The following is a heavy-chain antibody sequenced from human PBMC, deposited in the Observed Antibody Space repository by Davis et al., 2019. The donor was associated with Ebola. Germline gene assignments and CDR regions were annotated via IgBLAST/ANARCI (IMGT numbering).Heavy chain of an antibody. CDR1: GFTFSSYA. D-gene: IGHD3-3*01. CDR2: ISGSGGST. Sequence: PGGSLRLSCAASGFTFSSYAMSWVRQAPGKGLEWVSAISGSGGSTYYADSVKGRFTISRDNSKNTLYLQMNSLRAEDTAVYYCARGRYYDFWSGYSGGAFDIWGQGTMVTVSS. CDR3: ARGRYYDFWSGYSGGAFDI. J-gene: IGHJ3*02. V-gene: IGHV3-23*01.